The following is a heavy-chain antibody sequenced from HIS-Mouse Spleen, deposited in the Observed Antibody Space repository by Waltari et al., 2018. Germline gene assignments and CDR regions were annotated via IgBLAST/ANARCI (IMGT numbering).Heavy chain of an antibody. V-gene: IGHV3-30*04. J-gene: IGHJ4*02. Sequence: QVQLVESGGGVVQPGRSRRLSCAASGFTFSSYAMHRGRQAPGKGLEWVAVISYDGSNKYYADSVKGRFTISRDNSKNTLYLQMNSLRAEDTAVYYCARDSYSSSWYFDYWGQGTLVTVSS. D-gene: IGHD6-13*01. CDR1: GFTFSSYA. CDR3: ARDSYSSSWYFDY. CDR2: ISYDGSNK.